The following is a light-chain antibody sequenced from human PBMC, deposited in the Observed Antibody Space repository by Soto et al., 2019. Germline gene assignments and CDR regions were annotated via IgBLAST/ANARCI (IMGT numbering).Light chain of an antibody. J-gene: IGKJ4*01. Sequence: EIGLTQSPGTLSFSPGERASLSCRASQSVSSEKLARYQQKPGQAPRLLIFGASGRATGIPERFSGSGSGTDFSLTISRLEPEDSAVYYCQQYGSSLLTFGGGTKVDIK. CDR2: GAS. CDR3: QQYGSSLLT. V-gene: IGKV3-20*01. CDR1: QSVSSEK.